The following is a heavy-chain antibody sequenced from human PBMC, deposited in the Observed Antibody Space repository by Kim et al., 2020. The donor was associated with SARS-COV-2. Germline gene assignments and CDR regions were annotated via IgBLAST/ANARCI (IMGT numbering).Heavy chain of an antibody. V-gene: IGHV1-69*13. CDR3: ARERYCSRSSCYGLLYYYGMDV. CDR1: GGTFSSYA. J-gene: IGHJ6*02. CDR2: IIPIFGTA. D-gene: IGHD2-2*01. Sequence: SVKVSCKASGGTFSSYAISWVRQAPGQGLEWMGGIIPIFGTANYAQKFQGRVTITADESTSTAYMEVSSLRSEDTAVYYCARERYCSRSSCYGLLYYYGMDVWGQGTTVTVSS.